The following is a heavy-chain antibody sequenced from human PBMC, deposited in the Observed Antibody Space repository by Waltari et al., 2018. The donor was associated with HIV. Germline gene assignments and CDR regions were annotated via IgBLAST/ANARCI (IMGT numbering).Heavy chain of an antibody. V-gene: IGHV4-39*07. D-gene: IGHD1-26*01. Sequence: QLQLHESGPGLVKPSETLSLTCIVSGFSISSNNYYWGWIRQPPGKGLEWIGNIFYSGHPNYTPSLESRVTISIDTSKSQFSLNLDSVTAADTAIYYCARHKNRGSYFPVDFWGQGTLVAVSS. J-gene: IGHJ4*02. CDR3: ARHKNRGSYFPVDF. CDR1: GFSISSNNYY. CDR2: IFYSGHP.